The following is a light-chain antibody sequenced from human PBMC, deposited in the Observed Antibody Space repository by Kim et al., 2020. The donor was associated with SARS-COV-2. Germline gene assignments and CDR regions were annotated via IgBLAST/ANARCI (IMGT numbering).Light chain of an antibody. CDR2: EDD. J-gene: IGLJ2*01. Sequence: GQTVTISCNRSSGSIADNYVQWYQQRPGGVPTIVIYEDDQRPSGVSDRFSGSIDNSSNSASLTISGLKTEDEADYYCQSYNRTNVVFGGGTQLTVL. CDR1: SGSIADNY. V-gene: IGLV6-57*03. CDR3: QSYNRTNVV.